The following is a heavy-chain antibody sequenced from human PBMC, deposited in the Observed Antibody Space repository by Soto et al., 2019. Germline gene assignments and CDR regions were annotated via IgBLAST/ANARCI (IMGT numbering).Heavy chain of an antibody. Sequence: QVQLVQSGAEVKKPGSSVKVSCKASGGTFSSYTISWVRQAPGQGLEWMGRIIPILGIANYAQKFQGRVKITADKSTSTAYMELSSLRSEDTAVYYCARVGAWRGDYAYWYFDLWGRGTLVTVSS. CDR1: GGTFSSYT. CDR3: ARVGAWRGDYAYWYFDL. D-gene: IGHD4-17*01. CDR2: IIPILGIA. V-gene: IGHV1-69*02. J-gene: IGHJ2*01.